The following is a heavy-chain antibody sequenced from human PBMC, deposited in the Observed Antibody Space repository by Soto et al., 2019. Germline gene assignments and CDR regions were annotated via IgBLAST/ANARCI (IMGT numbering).Heavy chain of an antibody. J-gene: IGHJ4*02. D-gene: IGHD4-17*01. V-gene: IGHV3-21*01. CDR1: GFTFSSYS. CDR3: ARAPLYGDYVSDY. Sequence: EVQLVESGGGLVKPGGSLRLSCAASGFTFSSYSMNWVRQAPGKGLEWVSSISSSSSYIYYADSVKGRFTISSDNAKNSLYLQMNSLRAEDTAVYYCARAPLYGDYVSDYWGQGTLVTVSS. CDR2: ISSSSSYI.